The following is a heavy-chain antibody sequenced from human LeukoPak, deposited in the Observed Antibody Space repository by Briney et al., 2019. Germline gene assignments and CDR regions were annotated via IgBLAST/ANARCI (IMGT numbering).Heavy chain of an antibody. J-gene: IGHJ4*02. V-gene: IGHV4-30-4*01. Sequence: PSETLSLTCTVSGGSISSGDYYWSWIRQPPGKGLEWIGYIYYSGSTYYNPSLKSRVTISVDTSKNQFSLKLSSVTAADTAVYYCASYYYDSSGYYYDPYYFDYWGQGTLVTVSS. D-gene: IGHD3-22*01. CDR2: IYYSGST. CDR3: ASYYYDSSGYYYDPYYFDY. CDR1: GGSISSGDYY.